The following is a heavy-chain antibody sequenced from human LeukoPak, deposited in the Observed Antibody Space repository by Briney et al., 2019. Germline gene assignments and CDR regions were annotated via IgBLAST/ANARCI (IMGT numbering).Heavy chain of an antibody. J-gene: IGHJ5*02. CDR2: IYYSGST. Sequence: SETLSLTCTVSGGSISSYYWSWIRQPPGKGLEWIGYIYYSGSTNYNPSLKSRVTIPVDTSKNQFSLKLSSVTAADTAVYYCARARHYDFWSGYTSRFDPWGQGTLVTVSS. D-gene: IGHD3-3*01. V-gene: IGHV4-59*01. CDR1: GGSISSYY. CDR3: ARARHYDFWSGYTSRFDP.